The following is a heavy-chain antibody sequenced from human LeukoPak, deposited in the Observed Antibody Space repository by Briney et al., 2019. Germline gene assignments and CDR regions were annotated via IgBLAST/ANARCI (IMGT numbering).Heavy chain of an antibody. CDR3: AKSVLPASSGFDY. CDR2: ISGSGGST. J-gene: IGHJ4*02. Sequence: PGGSLRLSCAASGFTFSSYAMSWVRQAPGKGLEWVSVISGSGGSTYFTDSVKGRFTISRDNSKNTLYLQMNSLRAEDTAVYYCAKSVLPASSGFDYWGQGILVTVSS. V-gene: IGHV3-23*01. CDR1: GFTFSSYA. D-gene: IGHD6-19*01.